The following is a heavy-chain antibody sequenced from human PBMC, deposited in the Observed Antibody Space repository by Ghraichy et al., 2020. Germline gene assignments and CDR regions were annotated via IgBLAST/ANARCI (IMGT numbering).Heavy chain of an antibody. CDR2: IRYDGSNK. D-gene: IGHD3-10*01. Sequence: GGSLRLSCAASGFTFSSYGMHWVRQAPGKGLEWVAFIRYDGSNKYYADSVKGRFTISRDNSKNTLYLQMNSLRAEDTAVYYCAKDYDGFGGYYGSGSYPFLGYWGQGTLVTVSS. CDR1: GFTFSSYG. J-gene: IGHJ4*02. CDR3: AKDYDGFGGYYGSGSYPFLGY. V-gene: IGHV3-30*02.